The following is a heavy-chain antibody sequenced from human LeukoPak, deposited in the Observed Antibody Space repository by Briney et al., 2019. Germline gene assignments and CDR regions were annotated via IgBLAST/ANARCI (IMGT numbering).Heavy chain of an antibody. CDR3: ARGRIPKDIVVVVASPSGMDV. D-gene: IGHD2-15*01. CDR2: IYYTGST. CDR1: GGSISSNSCS. V-gene: IGHV4-39*07. Sequence: SETLSLTCTVSGGSISSNSCSWGWIRQPPGKGLEWIGSIYYTGSTYYNPSLKSRVTISVETSKNQFSLKLSSVTAADTAVYYCARGRIPKDIVVVVASPSGMDVWGQGTTVTVSS. J-gene: IGHJ6*02.